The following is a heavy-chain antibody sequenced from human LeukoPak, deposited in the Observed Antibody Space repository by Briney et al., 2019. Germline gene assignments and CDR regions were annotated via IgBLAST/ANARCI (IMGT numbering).Heavy chain of an antibody. CDR2: ISSSSSTI. Sequence: GGSLRLSCAASGFTFSSYSMNWVRQAPGKGLEWVSYISSSSSTIYYADSVKGRFTISRDNAKNSLYLQMNSLRAGDTAVYYCASQGYCSGGSCSVRYQYYYYGMDVWGQGTTVTVSS. V-gene: IGHV3-48*01. CDR3: ASQGYCSGGSCSVRYQYYYYGMDV. D-gene: IGHD2-15*01. J-gene: IGHJ6*02. CDR1: GFTFSSYS.